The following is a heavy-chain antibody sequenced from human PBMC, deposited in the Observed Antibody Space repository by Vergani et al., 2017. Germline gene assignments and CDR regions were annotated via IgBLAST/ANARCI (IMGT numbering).Heavy chain of an antibody. CDR1: GYSFTSYW. D-gene: IGHD2-15*01. CDR3: ARSGCSGESCSAPVMDV. CDR2: IDPSDSYT. V-gene: IGHV5-10-1*01. J-gene: IGHJ6*02. Sequence: EVQLVQSGAEVKKPGESLRISCKGSGYSFTSYWISWVRQMPGKGLEWMGRIDPSDSYTNYSPSFQGHVTISADKSISTAYLQWSSLKASDTAMYYCARSGCSGESCSAPVMDVWGQGTTVTVSS.